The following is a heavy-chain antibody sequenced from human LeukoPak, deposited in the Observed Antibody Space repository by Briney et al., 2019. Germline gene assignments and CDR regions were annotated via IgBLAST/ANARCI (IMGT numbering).Heavy chain of an antibody. Sequence: GGSLRLSCAASGASFTKYGMKWVRQAAGGGLEYLSGISRSGDITHYADSVKGRFTISRDNVQNTLYLQMNSLRADDTALYYCATEGFYYWGPGTQVTVSS. CDR3: ATEGFYY. CDR1: GASFTKYG. J-gene: IGHJ4*02. CDR2: ISRSGDIT. V-gene: IGHV3-23*01.